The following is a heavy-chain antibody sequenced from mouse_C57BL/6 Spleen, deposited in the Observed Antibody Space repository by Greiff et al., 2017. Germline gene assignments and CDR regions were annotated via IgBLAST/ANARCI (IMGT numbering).Heavy chain of an antibody. D-gene: IGHD2-10*02. CDR1: GYAFSSYW. V-gene: IGHV1-80*01. Sequence: VHLVESGAELVKPGASVKISCKASGYAFSSYWMNWVKQRPGKGLEWIGQIYPGDGDTNYNGKFKGKATLTADKSSSTAYMQLSSLTSEDSAVYFCARSRGYGNYLYAMDYWGQGTSVTVSS. J-gene: IGHJ4*01. CDR2: IYPGDGDT. CDR3: ARSRGYGNYLYAMDY.